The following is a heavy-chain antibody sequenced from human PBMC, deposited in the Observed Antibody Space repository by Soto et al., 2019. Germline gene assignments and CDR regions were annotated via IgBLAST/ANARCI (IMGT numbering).Heavy chain of an antibody. Sequence: SETLSLTCTVSGDSISSYYWSWIRQPPGKGLEWIGYIYYSGSTSYNPSLKSRVTISVDTSKNQFSLKLSSVTAADTAVYYCARGHYYDTISDWFDPWGQGTLVTVSS. D-gene: IGHD3-22*01. V-gene: IGHV4-59*12. CDR3: ARGHYYDTISDWFDP. CDR2: IYYSGST. J-gene: IGHJ5*02. CDR1: GDSISSYY.